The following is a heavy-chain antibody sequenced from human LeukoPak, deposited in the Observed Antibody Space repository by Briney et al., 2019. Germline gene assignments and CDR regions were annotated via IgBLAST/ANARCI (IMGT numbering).Heavy chain of an antibody. D-gene: IGHD4-11*01. Sequence: AGGSLRLSCAASGFTFSSYAMSWVRQAPGKGLEWVSAISGSGGSTYYADSVKGRFTISRDNSKNTLYLQMNSLRAEDTAVYYCAKEYDRSNYLHYFDYWGQGTLVTVSS. CDR3: AKEYDRSNYLHYFDY. J-gene: IGHJ4*02. CDR2: ISGSGGST. CDR1: GFTFSSYA. V-gene: IGHV3-23*01.